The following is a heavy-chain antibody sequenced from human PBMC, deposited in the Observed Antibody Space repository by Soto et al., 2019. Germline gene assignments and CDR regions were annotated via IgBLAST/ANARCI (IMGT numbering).Heavy chain of an antibody. Sequence: QVQLVESGGGVVQPGRSLRLSCAASGFTFSSYGMHWVRQAPGKGLEWVAVIWYDGSNKYYADSVKGRFTISRDNSKNTLYLQMNSLRAEDTAVYYCARGSGIAAAGMIRIERFDPWGQGTLVTVSS. CDR3: ARGSGIAAAGMIRIERFDP. J-gene: IGHJ5*02. D-gene: IGHD6-13*01. V-gene: IGHV3-33*01. CDR1: GFTFSSYG. CDR2: IWYDGSNK.